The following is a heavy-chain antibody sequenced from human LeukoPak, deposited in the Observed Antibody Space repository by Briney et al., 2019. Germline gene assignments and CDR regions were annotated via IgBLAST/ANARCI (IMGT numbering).Heavy chain of an antibody. D-gene: IGHD3-22*01. J-gene: IGHJ1*01. CDR1: GGSISSYY. CDR2: IYYSGYT. CDR3: ARSLGTYYYDISGFVYFQH. Sequence: SETVSLTCTVSGGSISSYYWSWIRQPPGKGLEWIGYIYYSGYTHYNPSLKSRVAISVDASKKEFSLKLSSVTAADTAVYYCARSLGTYYYDISGFVYFQHWGQGTLVTVSS. V-gene: IGHV4-59*01.